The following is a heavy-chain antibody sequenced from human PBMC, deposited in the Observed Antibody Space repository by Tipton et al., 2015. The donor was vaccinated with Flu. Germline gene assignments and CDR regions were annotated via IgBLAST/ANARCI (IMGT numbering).Heavy chain of an antibody. Sequence: QLVQSGGGVVQPGRSLRLSCAASGFTFSSYGMHWVRQAPGKGLEWVAVIWYDGSNKYYADSVKGRFTISRDNSKNTLYLQMNSLRAEDTAVYYCASWGWVVPAAMNGDAFDIWGQGTMVTVSS. D-gene: IGHD2-2*01. J-gene: IGHJ3*02. V-gene: IGHV3-33*01. CDR3: ASWGWVVPAAMNGDAFDI. CDR1: GFTFSSYG. CDR2: IWYDGSNK.